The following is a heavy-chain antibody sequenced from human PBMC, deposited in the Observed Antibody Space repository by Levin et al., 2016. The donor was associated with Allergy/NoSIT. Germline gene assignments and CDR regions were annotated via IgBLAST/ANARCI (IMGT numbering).Heavy chain of an antibody. CDR3: ARESGGEVG. D-gene: IGHD3-16*01. J-gene: IGHJ4*02. Sequence: GGSLRLSCAASGFTFSSHAMSWIRQAPGKGLEWLSYISSSGGTIHYTDSVKGRFTISRDNAKNSLYLQMNSLRAEDTAVYYCARESGGEVGWGQGIPVTVSS. CDR1: GFTFSSHA. V-gene: IGHV3-11*01. CDR2: ISSSGGTI.